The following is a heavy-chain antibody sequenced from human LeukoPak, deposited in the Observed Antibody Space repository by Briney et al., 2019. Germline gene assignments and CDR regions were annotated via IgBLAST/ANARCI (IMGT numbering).Heavy chain of an antibody. J-gene: IGHJ6*03. V-gene: IGHV3-48*01. CDR2: ISSSSSTI. Sequence: GGSLRLSCAASGFTFSSYSMNWVRQAPGKGLEWVSYISSSSSTIYYADSVKGRFTISRDNAKNSLYLQMNSLRAEDTAVYYCARKDCSSTSCYTRSPNYYYYYMDVWGKGTTVTVSS. D-gene: IGHD2-2*02. CDR3: ARKDCSSTSCYTRSPNYYYYYMDV. CDR1: GFTFSSYS.